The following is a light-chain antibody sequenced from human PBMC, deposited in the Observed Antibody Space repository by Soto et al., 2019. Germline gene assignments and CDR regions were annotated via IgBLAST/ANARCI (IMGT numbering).Light chain of an antibody. CDR2: GAS. Sequence: EIGLTQFPGTLSLSPGERATLSCRASQSVGSNYLAWYQQRPGQPPNLLIFGASHRAPDIPDRFSGSGSGTDFTLTISRLEPEDFAVYYCQQYGGSVQTFGQGTKVEIK. CDR1: QSVGSNY. CDR3: QQYGGSVQT. V-gene: IGKV3-20*01. J-gene: IGKJ1*01.